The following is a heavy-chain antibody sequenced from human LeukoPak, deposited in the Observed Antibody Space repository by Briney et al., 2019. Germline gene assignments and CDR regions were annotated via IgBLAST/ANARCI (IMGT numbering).Heavy chain of an antibody. CDR1: GYTFTSYY. Sequence: ASVKVSCKASGYTFTSYYMHWVRQTPGQGLEWMGIINPSGGSTSYAQKFQGRVTMTRDTSTSTGYMELSSLRSEDTAVYYCARVSTFFRAPFDHWGQGTLVTVSS. CDR3: ARVSTFFRAPFDH. CDR2: INPSGGST. V-gene: IGHV1-46*01. J-gene: IGHJ5*02. D-gene: IGHD3-16*01.